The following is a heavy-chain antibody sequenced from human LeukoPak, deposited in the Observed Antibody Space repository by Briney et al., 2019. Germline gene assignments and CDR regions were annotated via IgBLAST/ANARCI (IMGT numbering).Heavy chain of an antibody. CDR1: GYTFTGYY. D-gene: IGHD6-6*01. J-gene: IGHJ5*02. CDR3: ARDVEAIAARPDWFDP. Sequence: ASVKVSCKASGYTFTGYYMHWVRQAPGQGLEWMGWINPNSGGTNYAQKFQGRVTMTTDTSTSTAYMELRSLRSDDTAVYYCARDVEAIAARPDWFDPWGQGTLVTVSS. V-gene: IGHV1-2*02. CDR2: INPNSGGT.